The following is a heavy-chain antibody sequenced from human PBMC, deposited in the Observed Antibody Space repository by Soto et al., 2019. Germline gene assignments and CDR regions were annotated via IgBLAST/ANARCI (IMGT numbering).Heavy chain of an antibody. CDR2: ISGIGGTT. Sequence: EVQLLESGGGLVQPGESLRLSCAASGFTFSSYVMSWVRQAPGKGLEWVSTISGIGGTTYYADSVQGRFTISRDNSDNARYLQMHSLGAEDTALYSCANGSDLIYTCWYFDLWGRGTLVTVSS. J-gene: IGHJ2*01. D-gene: IGHD3-10*01. CDR3: ANGSDLIYTCWYFDL. V-gene: IGHV3-23*01. CDR1: GFTFSSYV.